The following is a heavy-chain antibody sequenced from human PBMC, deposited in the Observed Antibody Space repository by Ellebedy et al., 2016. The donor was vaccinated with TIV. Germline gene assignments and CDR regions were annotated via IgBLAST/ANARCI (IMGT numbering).Heavy chain of an antibody. CDR1: GFTFSDSW. J-gene: IGHJ2*01. D-gene: IGHD3-3*01. Sequence: GGSLRLXXAASGFTFSDSWISWVRQAPGTGLGWISYISNSGSSIYYANSVKGRFSISRDSAKNSLYLHMNSLRAEDTAVYYCARFPSAWYFDLWGRGTLVTVSS. V-gene: IGHV3-11*01. CDR3: ARFPSAWYFDL. CDR2: ISNSGSSI.